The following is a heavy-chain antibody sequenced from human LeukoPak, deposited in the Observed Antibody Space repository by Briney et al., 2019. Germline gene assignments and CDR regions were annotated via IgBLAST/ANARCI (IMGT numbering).Heavy chain of an antibody. CDR2: IYYSGST. Sequence: SETLSLTCTVSGGSISSGSYYWSWIRQPAGEGLEWIGYIYYSGSTNYNPSLKSRVTISVDTSKNQFSLKLSSVTAADTAVYYCARGDYYDSSGYSQHFDYWGQGTLVTVSS. J-gene: IGHJ4*02. D-gene: IGHD3-22*01. CDR1: GGSISSGSYY. V-gene: IGHV4-61*10. CDR3: ARGDYYDSSGYSQHFDY.